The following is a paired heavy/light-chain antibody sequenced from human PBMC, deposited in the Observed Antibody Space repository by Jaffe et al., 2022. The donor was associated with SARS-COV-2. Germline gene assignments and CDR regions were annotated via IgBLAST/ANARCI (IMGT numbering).Heavy chain of an antibody. CDR2: ISGSGAST. CDR1: GFTFSSYA. V-gene: IGHV3-23*01. J-gene: IGHJ3*02. CDR3: AKDHGSPKWKYAFDI. D-gene: IGHD1-1*01. Sequence: EVQLLESGGGLVQPGGSLRLSCAASGFTFSSYAMSWVRQAPGKGLEWVSVISGSGASTKYADSVKGRFTISRDNSKNTVYVQMNSLRVEDTAVYYCAKDHGSPKWKYAFDIWGQGTMVTVSS.
Light chain of an antibody. V-gene: IGLV2-8*01. CDR2: EVS. Sequence: QSALTQPPSASGSPGQSVTISCTGSSSDVGDYNYVSWYQHHPGKAPKLMIYEVSERPSGVPDRFSGSKSGNTASLTVSGLQAEDEGDYYCSSYAGSNNLIFGGGTKLTVL. CDR1: SSDVGDYNY. CDR3: SSYAGSNNLI. J-gene: IGLJ2*01.